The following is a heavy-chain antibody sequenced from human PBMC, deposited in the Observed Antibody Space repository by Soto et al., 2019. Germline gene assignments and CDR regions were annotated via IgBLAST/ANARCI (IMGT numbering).Heavy chain of an antibody. Sequence: QVQLVESGGGVVQPGRSLRLSCAASGFTFSSYGMHWVRQAPGKGLEWVTVISFDGSNKYYADSVKGRFTISRDISNNTLYLQMDSLRTEDTAVYYCAKDLGYYGSVRGSHGMDVWGQGTTVTVSS. J-gene: IGHJ6*02. V-gene: IGHV3-30*18. CDR1: GFTFSSYG. D-gene: IGHD3-10*01. CDR3: AKDLGYYGSVRGSHGMDV. CDR2: ISFDGSNK.